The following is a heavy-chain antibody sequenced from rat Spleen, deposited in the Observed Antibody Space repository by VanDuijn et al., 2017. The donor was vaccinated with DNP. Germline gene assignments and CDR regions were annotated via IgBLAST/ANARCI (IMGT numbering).Heavy chain of an antibody. Sequence: EVQLVESGGGLVQPGRSLKLSCVASGFIFSNYWMTWIRQAPGKGLEWVASISTGGDTTAYRDSVKGRFTISRDNAKSTLYLQMNSLRSEDTATYYCARHQSPFMTTVVTGWYFDFWGPGTMVTVSS. CDR2: ISTGGDTT. CDR3: ARHQSPFMTTVVTGWYFDF. D-gene: IGHD1-1*01. J-gene: IGHJ1*01. CDR1: GFIFSNYW. V-gene: IGHV5-31*01.